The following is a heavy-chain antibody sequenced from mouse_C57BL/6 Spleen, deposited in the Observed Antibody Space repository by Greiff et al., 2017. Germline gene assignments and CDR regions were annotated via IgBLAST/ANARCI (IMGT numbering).Heavy chain of an antibody. CDR1: GFTFTDYY. Sequence: EVKLVESGRGLVQPGGSLSISCAASGFTFTDYYMSWVRQPPGKALEWLGFIRHRAKGYTTEDSGSVKGRFTISRDNSPSILYLQMNALRAEDCAAYYCARYWGSEYFDVWGTGTTVTVSS. CDR3: ARYWGSEYFDV. J-gene: IGHJ1*03. CDR2: IRHRAKGYTT. V-gene: IGHV7-3*01.